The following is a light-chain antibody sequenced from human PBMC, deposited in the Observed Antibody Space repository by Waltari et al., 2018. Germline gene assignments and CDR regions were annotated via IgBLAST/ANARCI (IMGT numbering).Light chain of an antibody. J-gene: IGKJ4*01. CDR2: AAS. CDR3: LQHNSYPLT. Sequence: DIQMTQSPSSLSASVGDTVTITCRASQGISSYLNWFQQKPGKAPKLLIYAASSLESGVPSRFSGSGSGTEFTLTISSLQPEDFAAYYCLQHNSYPLTSGGGTKVEIK. V-gene: IGKV1-17*01. CDR1: QGISSY.